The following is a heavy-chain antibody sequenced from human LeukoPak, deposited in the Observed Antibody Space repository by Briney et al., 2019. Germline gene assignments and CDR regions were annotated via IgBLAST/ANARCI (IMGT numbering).Heavy chain of an antibody. CDR1: GFTFSSYG. CDR3: ANERLYANDAFDI. D-gene: IGHD5/OR15-5a*01. CDR2: ISYDGSNK. V-gene: IGHV3-30*18. Sequence: PGGSLRLSCAASGFTFSSYGMHWVRQAPGKGLEWVAVISYDGSNKYYADSVKGRFTISRDNSKNTLYLQMNSLRAEDTAVYYCANERLYANDAFDIWGQGTMVTVSS. J-gene: IGHJ3*02.